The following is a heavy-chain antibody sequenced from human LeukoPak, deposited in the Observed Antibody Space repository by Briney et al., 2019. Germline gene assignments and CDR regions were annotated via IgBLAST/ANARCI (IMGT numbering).Heavy chain of an antibody. CDR1: GFTFSSYA. Sequence: PGGSLRLSCAASGFTFSSYAMSWVRQAPGKGLEWVSVISGSGSSKSYTDSVKGRFTISRDNSKNTLYLQMNSLRAEDTAVYYCAKEPINWNYYFDYWGQGTLVTVSS. V-gene: IGHV3-23*01. CDR3: AKEPINWNYYFDY. J-gene: IGHJ4*02. CDR2: ISGSGSSK. D-gene: IGHD1-7*01.